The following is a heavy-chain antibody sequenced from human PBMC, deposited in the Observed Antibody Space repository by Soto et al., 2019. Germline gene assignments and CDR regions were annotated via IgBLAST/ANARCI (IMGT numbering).Heavy chain of an antibody. CDR1: GYTFTSYA. CDR3: ARDGPVAKGDYYDSSGYYVAN. CDR2: INAGNGNT. J-gene: IGHJ4*02. D-gene: IGHD3-22*01. Sequence: ASVKVSCKASGYTFTSYAMHWVRQAPGQRLEWMGWINAGNGNTKYSQKFQGRVTITRDTSASTAYMELSSLRSEDTAVYYCARDGPVAKGDYYDSSGYYVANWGQGTLVTVSS. V-gene: IGHV1-3*01.